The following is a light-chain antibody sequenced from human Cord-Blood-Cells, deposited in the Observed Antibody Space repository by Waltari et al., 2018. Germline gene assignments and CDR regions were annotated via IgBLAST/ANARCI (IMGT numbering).Light chain of an antibody. V-gene: IGLV1-40*01. Sequence: QSVLTQPPSVSGAPGQRVTISCTGSSSNIGAGYDVHWYQQLPGTAPKLLIYGNSNRPSGVPDRCSGSKSGTSASLAITGLQAEDEADYYCQSYDSSLSGYVFGTRTKVTVL. CDR3: QSYDSSLSGYV. CDR2: GNS. CDR1: SSNIGAGYD. J-gene: IGLJ1*01.